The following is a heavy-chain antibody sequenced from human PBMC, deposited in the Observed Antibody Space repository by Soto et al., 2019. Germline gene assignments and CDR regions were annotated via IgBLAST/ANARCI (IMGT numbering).Heavy chain of an antibody. D-gene: IGHD2-2*01. CDR2: IYYSGST. CDR3: ARLPDIVVGLFDY. CDR1: GGSISSSSYY. Sequence: PSETLSLTCTVSGGSISSSSYYWGWIRQPPGKGLEWIGSIYYSGSTYYNPSLKSRVTISVDTSKNQFSLKLSSVTAADTAVYYCARLPDIVVGLFDYWGQGTLVTVSS. J-gene: IGHJ4*02. V-gene: IGHV4-39*01.